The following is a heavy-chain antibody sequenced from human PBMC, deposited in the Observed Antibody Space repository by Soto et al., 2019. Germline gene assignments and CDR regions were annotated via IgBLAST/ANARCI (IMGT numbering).Heavy chain of an antibody. Sequence: QVQLVESGGGLVKPGGSLRLSCAASGFTFSDYYMSWIRQAPGKGLEWVSYISSSSSYKNYADSVKGRFTISRDNAKNSLYLQMNSLRAEDTAVYYCARDKWVRGVITQPFDYWGQGTLVTVSS. D-gene: IGHD3-10*01. CDR2: ISSSSSYK. CDR3: ARDKWVRGVITQPFDY. J-gene: IGHJ4*02. CDR1: GFTFSDYY. V-gene: IGHV3-11*05.